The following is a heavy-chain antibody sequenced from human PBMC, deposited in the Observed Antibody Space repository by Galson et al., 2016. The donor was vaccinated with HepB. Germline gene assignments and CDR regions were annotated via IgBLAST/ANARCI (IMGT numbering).Heavy chain of an antibody. V-gene: IGHV3-74*01. D-gene: IGHD6-25*01. CDR2: ISPDGTST. Sequence: SLRLSCAASGFIVSDYWVHWVRQPPGKGLVWVSRISPDGTSTAYADSVKGRFTISRDNAKNTLYLQMNSLRAEDTAVYFCGAHKRQRVSDYEDYWGQGILVSVSS. CDR1: GFIVSDYW. CDR3: GAHKRQRVSDYEDY. J-gene: IGHJ4*02.